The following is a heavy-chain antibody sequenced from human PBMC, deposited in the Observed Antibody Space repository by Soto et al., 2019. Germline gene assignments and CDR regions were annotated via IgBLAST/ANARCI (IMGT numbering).Heavy chain of an antibody. CDR1: GGSITNYY. D-gene: IGHD3-10*01. V-gene: IGHV4-59*01. J-gene: IGHJ4*02. Sequence: SETLSLTCSVSGGSITNYYWSWIRQPPGKGLEWIGYIYDSGITDYNPSLKSRGTISVDTSKNQFSLKLSSVTAADTAVYYCAIDYSGSGSYYNYFDYWGQGTLVTVPS. CDR2: IYDSGIT. CDR3: AIDYSGSGSYYNYFDY.